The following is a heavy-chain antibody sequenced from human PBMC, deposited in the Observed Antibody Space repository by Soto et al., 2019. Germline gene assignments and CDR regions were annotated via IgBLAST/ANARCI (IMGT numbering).Heavy chain of an antibody. Sequence: PSETLSLTXTVSGGSISSGGYYWSWIRQHPGKGLEWIGYIYYSGSTYYNPSLKSRVTISVDTSKNQFSLKLSSVTAADTAVYYCARGRSELERRYTYYYGMDVWGQGNTVTVSS. CDR1: GGSISSGGYY. CDR2: IYYSGST. D-gene: IGHD1-1*01. J-gene: IGHJ6*02. CDR3: ARGRSELERRYTYYYGMDV. V-gene: IGHV4-31*02.